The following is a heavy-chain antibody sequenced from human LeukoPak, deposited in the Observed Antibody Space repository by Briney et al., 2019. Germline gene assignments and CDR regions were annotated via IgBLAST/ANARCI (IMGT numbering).Heavy chain of an antibody. Sequence: GGSLRLSCGASGFSFSSYAMSWVRQAPGKGLEWVSGINWNGGSTGYADSVKGRFTVSRDNAKNSLYLQMNSLRAEDTALYYCARQNKNDYIWGNYRTNYFDYWGQGTLVTVSS. CDR2: INWNGGST. CDR3: ARQNKNDYIWGNYRTNYFDY. CDR1: GFSFSSYA. D-gene: IGHD3-16*02. V-gene: IGHV3-20*04. J-gene: IGHJ4*02.